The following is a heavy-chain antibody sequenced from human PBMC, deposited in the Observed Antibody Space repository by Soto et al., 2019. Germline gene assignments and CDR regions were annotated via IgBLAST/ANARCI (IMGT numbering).Heavy chain of an antibody. V-gene: IGHV3-30-3*01. CDR3: ARDLTTVTTLSFDY. Sequence: PGGSLRLSCAASGFTFSSYAMHWVRQAPGKGLEWVAVISYDGSNKYYADSVKGRFTISRDNSKNTLYLQMNSLRAEDTAVYYCARDLTTVTTLSFDYWGQGTLVTVSS. CDR2: ISYDGSNK. J-gene: IGHJ4*02. CDR1: GFTFSSYA. D-gene: IGHD4-17*01.